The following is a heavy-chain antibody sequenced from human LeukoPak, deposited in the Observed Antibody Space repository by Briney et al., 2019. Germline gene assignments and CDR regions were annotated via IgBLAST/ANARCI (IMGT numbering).Heavy chain of an antibody. J-gene: IGHJ4*02. CDR3: ARDRYTAY. D-gene: IGHD2-2*02. CDR2: IKQDGSEK. V-gene: IGHV3-7*01. Sequence: PGGSLRLSYAASGFTFNNYWMSWVRQAPGKGLEWVANIKQDGSEKYYVDSVKGRFTISRDNAKNSLYLQMNSLRVEDTAVYYCARDRYTAYWGQGTLVTVSS. CDR1: GFTFNNYW.